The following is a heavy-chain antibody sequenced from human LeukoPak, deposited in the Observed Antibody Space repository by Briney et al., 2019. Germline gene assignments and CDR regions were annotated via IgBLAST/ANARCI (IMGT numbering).Heavy chain of an antibody. CDR2: ISYTGDT. CDR3: ARQGTMTRGGYWLDP. V-gene: IGHV4-39*01. CDR1: GASINSTNFY. Sequence: SETLSLTCSVSGASINSTNFYWSWLREPPGTGLESIGSISYTGDTYSNPSLNRRVTMSVDTSKNQFSLKLSSVTAADTAVYYCARQGTMTRGGYWLDPWGRGTLVTVSS. J-gene: IGHJ5*02. D-gene: IGHD3-10*01.